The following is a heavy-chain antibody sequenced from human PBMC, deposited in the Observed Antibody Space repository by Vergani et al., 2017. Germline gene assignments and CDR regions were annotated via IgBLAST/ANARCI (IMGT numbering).Heavy chain of an antibody. V-gene: IGHV3-21*04. Sequence: EVQLVESGGGLVKPGGSLRLSCAASGFTFSSYSMNWVRQAPGKGLEWVSSISSSSSYIYYADSVKGRFTISRDNAKNSLYLQMNSLRAEDTAVYYCAREGVVVISKLGAFDIWGQGTMVTVSS. CDR3: AREGVVVISKLGAFDI. CDR1: GFTFSSYS. D-gene: IGHD3-22*01. J-gene: IGHJ3*02. CDR2: ISSSSSYI.